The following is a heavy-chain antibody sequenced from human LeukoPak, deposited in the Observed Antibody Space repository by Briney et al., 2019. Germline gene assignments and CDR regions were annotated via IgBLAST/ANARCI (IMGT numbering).Heavy chain of an antibody. CDR3: AVGYCTSNSCYSFGY. CDR2: ISWNSGGL. D-gene: IGHD2-2*01. Sequence: QTGRSLRLSCAASGFNFDDYALHWVRQAPGKGLEWVSGISWNSGGLGYADSVKGRFTISRDNAKNSLYLQMNSLRTDDTALYYCAVGYCTSNSCYSFGYWGQGTPVSVSS. J-gene: IGHJ4*02. V-gene: IGHV3-9*01. CDR1: GFNFDDYA.